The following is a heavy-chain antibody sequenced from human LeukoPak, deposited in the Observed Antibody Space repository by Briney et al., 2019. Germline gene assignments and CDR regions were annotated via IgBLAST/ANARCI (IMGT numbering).Heavy chain of an antibody. CDR3: ARAVVITTLCDY. J-gene: IGHJ4*02. CDR2: ISAYNGNT. Sequence: ASVKVSCKASGYTFTSYDINWVRQAPGQGLEWMGWISAYNGNTNYAQKLQGRVTMTTDTSTSTAYMELRSLRSDDTAVYYCARAVVITTLCDYWGQGTLVTVSS. D-gene: IGHD3-22*01. V-gene: IGHV1-18*01. CDR1: GYTFTSYD.